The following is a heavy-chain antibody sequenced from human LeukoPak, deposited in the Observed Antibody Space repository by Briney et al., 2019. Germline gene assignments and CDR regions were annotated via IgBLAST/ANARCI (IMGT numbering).Heavy chain of an antibody. CDR1: GGSISRGGYS. CDR3: ASTPSSYCSGGSCFLY. CDR2: IYHNGNT. V-gene: IGHV4-30-2*01. Sequence: SETLSLTCAVSGGSISRGGYSWSWIRQPPGKGPEWIGYIYHNGNTYYNPSLKSRVTISVDRSKNRFSLKLSSVTAADTAMYCCASTPSSYCSGGSCFLYWGQGTLVTVSS. D-gene: IGHD2-15*01. J-gene: IGHJ4*02.